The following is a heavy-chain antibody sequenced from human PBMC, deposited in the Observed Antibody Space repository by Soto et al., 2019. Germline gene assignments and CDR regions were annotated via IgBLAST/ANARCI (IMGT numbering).Heavy chain of an antibody. CDR1: GFTFSSYG. CDR2: ISYDGSNK. D-gene: IGHD5-18*01. Sequence: GSLRLSCAASGFTFSSYGMHWVRQAPGKGLEWVAVISYDGSNKYYADSVKGRFTISRDNSKNTLYLQMNSLRAEDTAVYYCASIQLFYGMDVWGKGTTVTVSS. V-gene: IGHV3-30*03. CDR3: ASIQLFYGMDV. J-gene: IGHJ6*04.